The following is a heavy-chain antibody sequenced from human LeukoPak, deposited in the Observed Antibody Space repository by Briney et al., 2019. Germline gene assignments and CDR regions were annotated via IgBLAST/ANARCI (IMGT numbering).Heavy chain of an antibody. J-gene: IGHJ6*02. CDR3: AREGFSDTLDHYYGMDV. CDR2: IIPIIGTA. V-gene: IGHV1-69*13. CDR1: GGTFSSYA. Sequence: ASVTVSCTASGGTFSSYAISWVRQAPGKGLEWMGGIIPIIGTANYAQKFQGRVTITADESTSTAYMELSSLRSEDTAVYYCAREGFSDTLDHYYGMDVWGQGTTVTVSS. D-gene: IGHD2-2*02.